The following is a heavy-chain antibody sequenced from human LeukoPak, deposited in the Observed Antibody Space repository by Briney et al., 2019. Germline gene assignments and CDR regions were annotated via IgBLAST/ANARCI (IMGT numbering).Heavy chain of an antibody. CDR2: IGGSGVYT. CDR3: AKGSRDSRPYYFDY. V-gene: IGHV3-23*01. D-gene: IGHD5-24*01. CDR1: GFSFNTYA. Sequence: PGGSLRLSCAASGFSFNTYAMSWVRQAPGKGLEWVTAIGGSGVYTWYADSVKGRFTISRDHSKNTLFLQMNSLRVEDTAIYYCAKGSRDSRPYYFDYWGQGTLLTVSS. J-gene: IGHJ4*02.